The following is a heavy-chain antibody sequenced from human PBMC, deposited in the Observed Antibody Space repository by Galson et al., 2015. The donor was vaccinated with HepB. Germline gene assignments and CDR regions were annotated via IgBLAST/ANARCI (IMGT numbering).Heavy chain of an antibody. D-gene: IGHD2-8*01. J-gene: IGHJ4*02. CDR2: TYYRSKWHN. Sequence: CAISGDSVSSKSGAWNWIRQSPSRGLEWLGRTYYRSKWHNDYAVSVKSRITVNPDTSKNQFSLQLNSVTPEDTAVYYCTSLNGDYWGQGTLVTVSS. CDR3: TSLNGDY. V-gene: IGHV6-1*01. CDR1: GDSVSSKSGA.